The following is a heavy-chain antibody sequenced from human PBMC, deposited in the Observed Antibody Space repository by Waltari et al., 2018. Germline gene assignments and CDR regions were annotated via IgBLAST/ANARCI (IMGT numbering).Heavy chain of an antibody. CDR1: GGSISRSSYY. V-gene: IGHV4-39*01. CDR3: ARHWKRNGYRFDP. CDR2: TFYSGTT. J-gene: IGHJ5*02. Sequence: QLQLQESGPGLMKPSETLSLTCTVSGGSISRSSYYWGWIRQSPGKGLEGIASTFYSGTTYYNPPLESGVTISGATSKNQFSLRLTSVTAADTAVYYCARHWKRNGYRFDPWGQGTLVTVSS. D-gene: IGHD5-12*01.